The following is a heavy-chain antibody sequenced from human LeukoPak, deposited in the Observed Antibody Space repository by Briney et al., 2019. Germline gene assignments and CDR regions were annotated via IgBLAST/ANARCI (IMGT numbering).Heavy chain of an antibody. Sequence: PSETLSLTCTVSGGSISSYYWSWIRQPPGKGLEWIGYIYYSGSTNYNPSLKSRVTISVDTSKNQFSLKLSSVTAADTAVYYCAKDRRMAAAGTGENWGQGTLVTVSS. D-gene: IGHD6-13*01. CDR1: GGSISSYY. J-gene: IGHJ4*02. V-gene: IGHV4-59*12. CDR3: AKDRRMAAAGTGEN. CDR2: IYYSGST.